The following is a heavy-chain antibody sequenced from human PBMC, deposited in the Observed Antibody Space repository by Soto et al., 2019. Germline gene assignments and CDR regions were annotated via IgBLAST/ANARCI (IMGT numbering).Heavy chain of an antibody. CDR1: GYTFTSYD. V-gene: IGHV1-8*01. Sequence: QVQLVQSGAAVKKPGASVKVSCKASGYTFTSYDIIWVRQATGQGLEGMGWMNPNSENPGYAQKFQGRVTMTRNTSISTAYMELSSLRSEDTPVYYCARGPWADGSGYPCDYWGQGTLVTVSS. D-gene: IGHD3-22*01. CDR3: ARGPWADGSGYPCDY. CDR2: MNPNSENP. J-gene: IGHJ4*02.